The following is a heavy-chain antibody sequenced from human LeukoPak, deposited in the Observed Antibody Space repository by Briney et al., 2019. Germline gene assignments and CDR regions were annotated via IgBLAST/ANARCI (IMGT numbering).Heavy chain of an antibody. CDR1: GGSISDYY. J-gene: IGHJ4*02. CDR2: VLTSGST. D-gene: IGHD3-10*01. CDR3: ARGRGGRTGSYLVDN. V-gene: IGHV4-4*09. Sequence: SETLSLTCTVSGGSISDYYWSWIRQPPGKGLEWIGYVLTSGSTNYNPSLKSRLSVSVDTSKNQFSLRLSAVTAADTAMYYCARGRGGRTGSYLVDNWGQGTLVTVSS.